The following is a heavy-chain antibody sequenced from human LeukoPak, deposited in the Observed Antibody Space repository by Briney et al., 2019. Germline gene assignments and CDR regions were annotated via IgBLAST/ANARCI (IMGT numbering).Heavy chain of an antibody. CDR2: ISGSGGST. CDR3: ARDLAPNYYDSSGYFDY. D-gene: IGHD3-22*01. Sequence: GGSLRLSCAASGFTFSSYVMSWVRQAPGKGLEWVSAISGSGGSTYYADSVKGRFTISRDNSKNTRYLQMNSLRAEDTAVYYCARDLAPNYYDSSGYFDYWGQGTLVTVSS. CDR1: GFTFSSYV. V-gene: IGHV3-23*01. J-gene: IGHJ4*02.